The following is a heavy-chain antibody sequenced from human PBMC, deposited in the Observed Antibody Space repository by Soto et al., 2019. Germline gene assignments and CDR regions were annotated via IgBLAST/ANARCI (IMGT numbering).Heavy chain of an antibody. CDR1: AYTFNTYG. Sequence: QVQLVQSGPEVKKPGASVKVSCKASAYTFNTYGISWVRRAPGQGLEWMGWISGHNGQTNYAQKFRGRVTITTETSTSTAYMELRSLRSDDTAIYYCARDGRKQLWVEGRNAMDVWGQGTTVTVSS. CDR3: ARDGRKQLWVEGRNAMDV. V-gene: IGHV1-18*01. D-gene: IGHD5-18*01. CDR2: ISGHNGQT. J-gene: IGHJ6*02.